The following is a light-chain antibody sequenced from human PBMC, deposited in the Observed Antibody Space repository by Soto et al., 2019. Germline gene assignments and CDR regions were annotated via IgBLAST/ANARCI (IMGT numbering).Light chain of an antibody. V-gene: IGLV1-47*01. CDR2: RND. J-gene: IGLJ3*02. CDR3: SAWDDRLSVPV. CDR1: SSNIGSNY. Sequence: QSVLTQPPSASGTPGQRVTISCSGSSSNIGSNYVYWYRQLPGTAPNVLIYRNDERPSGVPDRFSGSKSGSSASLAISGLRSEDEADYYCSAWDDRLSVPVFGRGTKLNVL.